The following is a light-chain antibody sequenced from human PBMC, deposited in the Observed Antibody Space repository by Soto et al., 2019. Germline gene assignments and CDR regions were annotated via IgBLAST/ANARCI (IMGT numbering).Light chain of an antibody. J-gene: IGLJ1*01. CDR1: SSDVGSYNL. Sequence: ALTQPASVSWSPGQSITISCTVTSSDVGSYNLVSWYQQHPGKAPKLMIYEGSKRPSGVSNRFSGSKSGNTASLTISGLQAEDEADYYCCSYAGSSTQVFGTGTKVTVL. V-gene: IGLV2-23*01. CDR3: CSYAGSSTQV. CDR2: EGS.